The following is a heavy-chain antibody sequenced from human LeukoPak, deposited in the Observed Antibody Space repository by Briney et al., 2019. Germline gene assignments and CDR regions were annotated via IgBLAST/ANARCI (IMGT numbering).Heavy chain of an antibody. CDR3: AREYCSSTSCTRPGYDY. CDR2: ISAYNGNT. D-gene: IGHD2-2*01. J-gene: IGHJ4*02. V-gene: IGHV1-18*04. CDR1: GYTFTSYG. Sequence: GASVKVSCKASGYTFTSYGISWVRQAPGQGLEWMGWISAYNGNTNYAQKLQGRVTMTTDTSTSTAYMELRSLRSDDTAVYYCAREYCSSTSCTRPGYDYWGQGTLVTVSS.